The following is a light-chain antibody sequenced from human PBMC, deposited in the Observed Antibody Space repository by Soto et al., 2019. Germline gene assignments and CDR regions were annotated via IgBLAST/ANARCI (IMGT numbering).Light chain of an antibody. CDR1: QTVNNN. V-gene: IGKV3-11*01. CDR3: QQRSNWPPIT. Sequence: VMTQAPATLSVSPGEGATLSCRASQTVNNNVAWYQLKDGQVPRLLIYGASTRATDIPARFSGSGSGTEFTLTISSLEPEDAAVYYCQQRSNWPPITFGQGTRLEIK. J-gene: IGKJ5*01. CDR2: GAS.